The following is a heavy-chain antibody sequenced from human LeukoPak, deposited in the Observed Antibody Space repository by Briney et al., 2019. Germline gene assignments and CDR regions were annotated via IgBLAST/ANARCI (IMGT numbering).Heavy chain of an antibody. J-gene: IGHJ6*02. CDR1: GFTFSSYA. V-gene: IGHV3-23*01. Sequence: GGSLRLSCAASGFTFSSYAVSWVRQAPGKGLEWVSAISGSGGSTYYADSVKGRFTISRDNSKNTLYLQMNSLRAEDTAVYYCAKGGGKQWLVRSDYYYYGMDVWGQGTTVTVSS. CDR2: ISGSGGST. CDR3: AKGGGKQWLVRSDYYYYGMDV. D-gene: IGHD6-19*01.